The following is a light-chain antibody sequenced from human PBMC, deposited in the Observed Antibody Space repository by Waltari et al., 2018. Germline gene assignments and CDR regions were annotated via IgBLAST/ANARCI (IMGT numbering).Light chain of an antibody. CDR1: QNVRN. V-gene: IGKV3-20*01. Sequence: EIVLTQSPATLSLSPGEGATLSCRTSQNVRNLAWYQPKPGQAPRLLIYDASTRVTGIPDRFSGGGSGTDFTLTISRLEPADFAVYYCQRSGLSPPLTFGGGTKVEIK. CDR2: DAS. J-gene: IGKJ4*01. CDR3: QRSGLSPPLT.